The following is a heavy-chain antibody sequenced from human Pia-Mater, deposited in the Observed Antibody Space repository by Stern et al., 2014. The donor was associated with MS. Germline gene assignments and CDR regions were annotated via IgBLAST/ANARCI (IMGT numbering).Heavy chain of an antibody. CDR1: GFTFSSYG. D-gene: IGHD6-19*01. CDR2: IWYAGSNK. Sequence: VQLVETGGGVVQPGRSLRLSCAAAGFTFSSYGMHWVRQAPGKGLEWVAVIWYAGSNKYYAGSVKGRFTLSRDNSKNTLYLQMNSLRAEDTAVYYCARENQRWLEPLYYFDYWGQGTLVTVSS. V-gene: IGHV3-33*01. J-gene: IGHJ4*02. CDR3: ARENQRWLEPLYYFDY.